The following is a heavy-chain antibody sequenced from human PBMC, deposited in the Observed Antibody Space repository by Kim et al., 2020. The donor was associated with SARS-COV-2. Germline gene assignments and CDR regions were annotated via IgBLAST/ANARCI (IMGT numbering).Heavy chain of an antibody. V-gene: IGHV3-48*04. D-gene: IGHD3-22*01. CDR1: GFTFSSYS. CDR3: ARLPPYYYDSSGLYFDY. Sequence: GGSLRLSCAASGFTFSSYSMNWVRQAPGKGLEWVSYISSSSSTIYYADSVKGRFTISRDNAKNSLYLQMNSLRAEDTAVYYCARLPPYYYDSSGLYFDYWGQGTLVTVSS. CDR2: ISSSSSTI. J-gene: IGHJ4*02.